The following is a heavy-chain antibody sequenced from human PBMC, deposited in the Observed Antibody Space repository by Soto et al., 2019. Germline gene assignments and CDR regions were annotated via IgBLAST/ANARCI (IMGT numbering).Heavy chain of an antibody. CDR2: ISSSGSTI. D-gene: IGHD6-13*01. V-gene: IGHV3-11*01. CDR1: GFTFSDYY. Sequence: LRLSCAASGFTFSDYYMSWIRQAPGKGLEWVSYISSSGSTIYYADSVKGRFTISRDNAKNSLYLQMNSLRAEDTAVYYCATHAGYSSSWYDHWGQGTLVTVSS. J-gene: IGHJ5*02. CDR3: ATHAGYSSSWYDH.